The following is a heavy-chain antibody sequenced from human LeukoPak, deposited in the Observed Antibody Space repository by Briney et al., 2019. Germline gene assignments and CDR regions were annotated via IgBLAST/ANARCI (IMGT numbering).Heavy chain of an antibody. CDR3: ANGGSATSLAY. CDR2: INHSGST. J-gene: IGHJ4*02. V-gene: IGHV4-34*01. CDR1: GGSISSYY. D-gene: IGHD4-17*01. Sequence: SETLSLTCTVSGGSISSYYWSWIRQPPGKGLEWIGEINHSGSTNYNPSLKSRVTISVDTSKNQFSLKLSSVTAADTAVYYCANGGSATSLAYWGQGTLVTVSS.